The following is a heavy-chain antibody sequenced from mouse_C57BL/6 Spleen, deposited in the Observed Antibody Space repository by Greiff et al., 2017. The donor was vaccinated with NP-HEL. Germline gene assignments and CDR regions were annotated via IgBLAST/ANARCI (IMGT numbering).Heavy chain of an antibody. CDR1: GYTFTDYY. CDR2: INPYNGGT. CDR3: ARDGSSVFAY. Sequence: EVQLQQSGPVLVKPGASVKMSCKASGYTFTDYYMNWVKQSHGKSLEWIGVINPYNGGTSYNQKFKGKATLTVDKYSSTAYMELNSLTSEDSAVYYCARDGSSVFAYWGQGTLVTVSA. V-gene: IGHV1-19*01. J-gene: IGHJ3*01. D-gene: IGHD1-1*01.